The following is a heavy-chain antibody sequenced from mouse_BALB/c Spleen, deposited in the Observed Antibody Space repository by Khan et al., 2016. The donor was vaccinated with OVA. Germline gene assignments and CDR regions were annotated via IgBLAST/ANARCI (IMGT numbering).Heavy chain of an antibody. D-gene: IGHD2-12*01. V-gene: IGHV2-2*01. Sequence: QVQLKESGPGLVQPSQSLSITCTVSGFSLSTYGIHWVRQSPGKGLEWLGVIWNDGRTDYNVPFISRLSITKDTSKSQVFFKMNSLQPDDTAIYYCARNSYRYDFTYWGQGTLVTVSA. CDR2: IWNDGRT. CDR1: GFSLSTYG. J-gene: IGHJ3*01. CDR3: ARNSYRYDFTY.